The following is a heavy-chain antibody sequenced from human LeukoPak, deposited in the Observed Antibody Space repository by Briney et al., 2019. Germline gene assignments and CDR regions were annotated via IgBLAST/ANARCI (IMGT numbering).Heavy chain of an antibody. CDR1: GGSISSYY. D-gene: IGHD6-13*01. CDR2: IYYSGST. Sequence: SETLSLTCTVSGGSISSYYWSWIRQPPGKGLEWIGYIYYSGSTDYNPSLKSRVTMSVDTSKNQFSLKLSSVTAADTAVYYCASGYSSTWYLVLAYWGQGTLVPVSS. J-gene: IGHJ4*02. CDR3: ASGYSSTWYLVLAY. V-gene: IGHV4-59*12.